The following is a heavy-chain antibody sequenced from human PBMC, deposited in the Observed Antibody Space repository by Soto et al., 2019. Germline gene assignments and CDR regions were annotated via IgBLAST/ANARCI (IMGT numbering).Heavy chain of an antibody. CDR2: ISCSSSYI. V-gene: IGHV3-21*01. D-gene: IGHD3-22*01. J-gene: IGHJ6*02. CDR3: ARVVDYCDPYYYYGMDV. CDR1: GFTFSSYR. Sequence: EVQLVESGGGLVKPGGSLRLSCAASGFTFSSYRMNWVRQSPRKGLEWVSSISCSSSYIYYADSVKGRFTISRDNAKNSLYLQMNSLRAEDTAVYYCARVVDYCDPYYYYGMDVWGQGTTVTVSS.